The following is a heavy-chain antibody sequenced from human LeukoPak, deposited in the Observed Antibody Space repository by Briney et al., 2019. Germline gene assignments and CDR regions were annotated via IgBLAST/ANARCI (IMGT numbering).Heavy chain of an antibody. CDR3: TTYRYSYGSTGYSYFDY. Sequence: GGSRRLSCAASGLTFGNAWVSWVRQALGKGLGWGARITSKTSGEATDYAAPVRGRFTISRDDSKATLYLQMDSLETEDTAIYYCTTYRYSYGSTGYSYFDYWGQGILVTVSS. V-gene: IGHV3-15*01. CDR1: GLTFGNAW. J-gene: IGHJ4*02. CDR2: ITSKTSGEAT. D-gene: IGHD3-22*01.